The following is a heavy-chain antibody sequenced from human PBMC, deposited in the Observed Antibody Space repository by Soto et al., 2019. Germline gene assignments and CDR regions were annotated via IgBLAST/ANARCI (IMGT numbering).Heavy chain of an antibody. J-gene: IGHJ6*02. Sequence: LSLSCAASGFTFSSYGMHWVRQAPGKGLEWVAIIWYDGSNKYYADSVKGRFTISRDNSKKTLYLQMNSLRAEDTAVYYCARDQGTVDTFFYYYAVDVWGQGTTVTVSS. CDR2: IWYDGSNK. V-gene: IGHV3-33*01. CDR1: GFTFSSYG. D-gene: IGHD4-4*01. CDR3: ARDQGTVDTFFYYYAVDV.